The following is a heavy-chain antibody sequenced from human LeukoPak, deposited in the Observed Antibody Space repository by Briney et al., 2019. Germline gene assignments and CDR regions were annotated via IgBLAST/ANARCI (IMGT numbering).Heavy chain of an antibody. J-gene: IGHJ5*02. V-gene: IGHV3-7*03. CDR2: IKQDGSEK. Sequence: GGSLRLSCATSGFTFSSYAMSWVRQAPGKGLEWVANIKQDGSEKYYVDSVKGRFTISRDNSKNTLYLQMSSLRAEDTAVYYCAKDKDTSGWFHNWFDPWGQGTLVTVSS. D-gene: IGHD6-19*01. CDR1: GFTFSSYA. CDR3: AKDKDTSGWFHNWFDP.